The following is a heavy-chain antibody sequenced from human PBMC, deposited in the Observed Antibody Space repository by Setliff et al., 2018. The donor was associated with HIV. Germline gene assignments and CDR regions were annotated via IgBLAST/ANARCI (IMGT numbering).Heavy chain of an antibody. CDR1: GFTFSSYS. V-gene: IGHV3-48*01. J-gene: IGHJ4*02. CDR2: ISSSSSTI. CDR3: ARDFCGSSCSSGYGYFDH. Sequence: LRLSCAASGFTFSSYSMNWVRQAPGKGLEWVSYISSSSSTIYYPDSVKGRFTTSRDNARNSLYLEMNSLRADDTAVYYCARDFCGSSCSSGYGYFDHWGQGTLVTVSS. D-gene: IGHD2-15*01.